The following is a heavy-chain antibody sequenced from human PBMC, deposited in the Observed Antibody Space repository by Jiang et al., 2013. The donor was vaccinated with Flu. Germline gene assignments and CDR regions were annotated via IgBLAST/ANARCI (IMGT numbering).Heavy chain of an antibody. CDR2: INPSGGST. CDR3: ARGYYDYYDRTHLDY. J-gene: IGHJ4*02. Sequence: SGAEVKKPGASVKVSCKASGYTFTSYYMHWVRQAPGQGLEWMGIINPSGGSTSYAQKFQGRVTMTRDTSTSTVYMELSSLGSEDTAVYYCARGYYDYYDRTHLDYWGQGTLVTVSS. V-gene: IGHV1-46*01. D-gene: IGHD3-22*01. CDR1: GYTFTSYY.